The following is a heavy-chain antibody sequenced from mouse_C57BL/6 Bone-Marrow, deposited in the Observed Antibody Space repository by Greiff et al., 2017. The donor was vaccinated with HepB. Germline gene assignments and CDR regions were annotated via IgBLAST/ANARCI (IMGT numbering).Heavy chain of an antibody. CDR2: IDPENGDT. CDR1: GFNIKDDY. V-gene: IGHV14-4*01. D-gene: IGHD2-2*01. CDR3: TTEVTTRGYYYAMDY. Sequence: EVKLQESGAELVRPGASVKLSCTASGFNIKDDYMHWVKQRPEQGLEWIGWIDPENGDTEYASKFQGKATITADTSSNTAYLQLSSLTSEDTAVYYCTTEVTTRGYYYAMDYWGQVTSVTVSS. J-gene: IGHJ4*01.